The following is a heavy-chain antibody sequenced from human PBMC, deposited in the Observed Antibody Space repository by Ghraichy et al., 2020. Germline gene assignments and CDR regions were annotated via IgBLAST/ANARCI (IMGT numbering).Heavy chain of an antibody. CDR1: GGSISSYY. J-gene: IGHJ3*02. V-gene: IGHV4-59*01. D-gene: IGHD1-26*01. CDR3: ASRSGSYYIGAFDI. Sequence: SETLSLTCTVSGGSISSYYWSWIRQPPGKGLEWIGYIYYSGSTNYNPSLKSRVTISVDTSKNQFSLKLSSVTAADTAVYYCASRSGSYYIGAFDIWGQGTMFTVSS. CDR2: IYYSGST.